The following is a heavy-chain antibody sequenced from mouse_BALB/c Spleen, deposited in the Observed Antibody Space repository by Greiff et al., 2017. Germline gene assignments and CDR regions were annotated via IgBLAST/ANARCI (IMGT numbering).Heavy chain of an antibody. V-gene: IGHV1S29*02. Sequence: VQLQQSGPELVKPGASVKISCKASGYTFTDYNMHWVKQSHGKSLEWIGYIYPYNGGTGYNQKFKSKATLTVDNSSSTAYMELRSLTSEDSAVYYCARDTTVVPHYAMDYWGQGTSVTVSS. CDR1: GYTFTDYN. CDR3: ARDTTVVPHYAMDY. D-gene: IGHD1-1*01. CDR2: IYPYNGGT. J-gene: IGHJ4*01.